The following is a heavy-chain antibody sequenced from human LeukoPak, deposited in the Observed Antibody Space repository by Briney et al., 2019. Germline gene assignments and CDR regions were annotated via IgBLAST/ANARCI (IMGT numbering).Heavy chain of an antibody. J-gene: IGHJ4*02. CDR2: MSSDGNAM. D-gene: IGHD3-22*01. CDR1: GFTFTAYI. Sequence: PGGSLRLSCAASGFTFTAYIIHWVRQAPGKGLEWVAVMSSDGNAMFYADSVKGRFTISRDNSKNTLYLQMNSLRAEDTAVYYCVRESEYYFDHSASFDYWGQGWLVTVSS. CDR3: VRESEYYFDHSASFDY. V-gene: IGHV3-30-3*01.